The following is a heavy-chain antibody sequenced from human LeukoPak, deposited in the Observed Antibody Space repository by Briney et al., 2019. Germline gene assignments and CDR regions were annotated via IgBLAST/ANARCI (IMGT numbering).Heavy chain of an antibody. CDR1: GYKFTYYG. D-gene: IGHD1-14*01. Sequence: ASVNVSCKTSGYKFTYYGVSWVRQAPGQGLEWMGWINAYNWDRNYATTLQGRFTLTKDKFTSTAYMELRTLRSDDTAVYYCARDITQTRDYWGQGTQVTVSS. J-gene: IGHJ4*02. V-gene: IGHV1-18*01. CDR2: INAYNWDR. CDR3: ARDITQTRDY.